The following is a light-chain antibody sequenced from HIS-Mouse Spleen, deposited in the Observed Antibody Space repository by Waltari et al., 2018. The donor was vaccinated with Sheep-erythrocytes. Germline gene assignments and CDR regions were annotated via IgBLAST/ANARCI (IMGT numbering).Light chain of an antibody. CDR3: LQDYNYPYT. V-gene: IGKV1-6*01. CDR1: QAIRND. CDR2: AAS. Sequence: AIQMTQSPSSLSASLGDRVTITCRASQAIRNDLGWYQQKPGKAPKLLIYAASSLQSGVPSRFSGSGSGTDFTLTISSLQPEDFATYYCLQDYNYPYTFGQGTKLEIK. J-gene: IGKJ2*01.